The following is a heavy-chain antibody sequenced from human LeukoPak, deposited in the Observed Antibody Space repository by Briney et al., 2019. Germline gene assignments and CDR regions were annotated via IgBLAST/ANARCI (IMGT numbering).Heavy chain of an antibody. D-gene: IGHD4-17*01. V-gene: IGHV1-18*01. Sequence: ASVKVSCKASGYTFTSYGISWVRQAPGQGLEWMGWISVYNGSTNYAQKLQGRVTMTTDTSTSTVYMEVRSLRSDDTAVYYCARGKGNYGDPASFDYWGQGTLVTVSS. CDR2: ISVYNGST. J-gene: IGHJ4*02. CDR1: GYTFTSYG. CDR3: ARGKGNYGDPASFDY.